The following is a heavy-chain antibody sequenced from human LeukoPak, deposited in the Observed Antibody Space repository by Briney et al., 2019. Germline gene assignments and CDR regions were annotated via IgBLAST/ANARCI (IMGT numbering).Heavy chain of an antibody. CDR2: IYPGDSDT. Sequence: GASLKISSKGSGYIFTSYWIGWVRQLPGKGLEWMGIIYPGDSDTRDSPSFQSQVTISADKSSSTGYLQWSSLKASDTAMYYCARRFAARSGNDYWGQGTLLTVSS. J-gene: IGHJ4*02. V-gene: IGHV5-51*01. CDR3: ARRFAARSGNDY. CDR1: GYIFTSYW. D-gene: IGHD6-6*01.